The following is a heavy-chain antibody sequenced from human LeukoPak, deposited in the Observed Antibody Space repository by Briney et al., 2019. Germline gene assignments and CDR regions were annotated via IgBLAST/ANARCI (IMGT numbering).Heavy chain of an antibody. CDR2: INHSGST. Sequence: SETLSLTCAVYGGSFSGYYWSWIRQPPGKGLEWTGEINHSGSTNYNPSLKSRVTISVDTSKNQFSLKLSSVTAADTAVYYCARGRGYSYGPFDYWGQGTLVTVSS. V-gene: IGHV4-34*01. D-gene: IGHD5-18*01. CDR1: GGSFSGYY. J-gene: IGHJ4*02. CDR3: ARGRGYSYGPFDY.